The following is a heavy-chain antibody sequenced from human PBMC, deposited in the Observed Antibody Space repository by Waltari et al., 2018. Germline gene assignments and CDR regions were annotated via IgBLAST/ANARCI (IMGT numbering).Heavy chain of an antibody. CDR1: GGTFSSYA. Sequence: QVQLVQSGAEVKKPGSSVKVSCKASGGTFSSYAISCVRQAPGQGLEWMGRIIPIFGTANYAQKFQGRVTITADKSTSTAYMELSSLRSEDTAVYYCARDHSYGDYYYGMDVWGQGTTVTVSS. V-gene: IGHV1-69*08. J-gene: IGHJ6*02. D-gene: IGHD4-17*01. CDR2: IIPIFGTA. CDR3: ARDHSYGDYYYGMDV.